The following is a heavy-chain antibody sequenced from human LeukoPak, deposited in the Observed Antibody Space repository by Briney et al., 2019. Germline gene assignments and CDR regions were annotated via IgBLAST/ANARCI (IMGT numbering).Heavy chain of an antibody. J-gene: IGHJ5*02. CDR1: GYTFSPYW. CDR3: TRENYVPDS. D-gene: IGHD3-10*02. V-gene: IGHV3-7*03. CDR2: ISDGGRAT. Sequence: PGGSLRLSCAASGYTFSPYWMSWVRQTPGKGLEWVASISDGGRATRYGDSGRGRFTISRDDARNSLFLQMNGLRADDTAVYYCTRENYVPDSWGQGTLVTVSS.